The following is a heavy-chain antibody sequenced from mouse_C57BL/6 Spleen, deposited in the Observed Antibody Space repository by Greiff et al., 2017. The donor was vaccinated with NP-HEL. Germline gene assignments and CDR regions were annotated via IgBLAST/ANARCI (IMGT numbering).Heavy chain of an antibody. V-gene: IGHV3-6*01. CDR3: ARNWDV. Sequence: EVQLVESGPGLVKPSQSLSLTCSVTGYSITSGYYWNWIRQFPGNKLEWMGYISYDGSNNYNPSLKNRISITRDTSKNQFFLKLNSVTTEDTATYYCARNWDVWGQGTTLTVSS. D-gene: IGHD4-1*01. CDR2: ISYDGSN. J-gene: IGHJ2*01. CDR1: GYSITSGYY.